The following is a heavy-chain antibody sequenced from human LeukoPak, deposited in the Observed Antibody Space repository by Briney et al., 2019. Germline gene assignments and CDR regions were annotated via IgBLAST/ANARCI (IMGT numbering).Heavy chain of an antibody. CDR1: GFIFDDYA. Sequence: PGRSLRLSCAASGFIFDDYAMHWVRQAPGKGLEWVAVISYDGSNKYYADSVKGRFTISRDNSKNTLYLQMDSLRAEDTAVYYCARELPLEYYFDYWAREPWSPSPQ. D-gene: IGHD3-3*01. CDR2: ISYDGSNK. CDR3: ARELPLEYYFDY. J-gene: IGHJ4*02. V-gene: IGHV3-30-3*01.